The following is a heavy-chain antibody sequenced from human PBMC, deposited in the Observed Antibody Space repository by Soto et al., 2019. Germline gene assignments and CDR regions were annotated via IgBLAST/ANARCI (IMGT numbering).Heavy chain of an antibody. J-gene: IGHJ6*03. V-gene: IGHV1-18*01. CDR2: ISGFNGNT. CDR3: ARDRGVAPPVAGNTHYYYSMDV. D-gene: IGHD6-19*01. Sequence: QDQLVQSGAEVKKPGASVTVSCKASGYSFTNYGITWVRQAPGQGVEWMGWISGFNGNTHYAQKLQGRVTITTDASTSTVYMELRSLRADDTAVYYCARDRGVAPPVAGNTHYYYSMDVWAKGTTVTVSS. CDR1: GYSFTNYG.